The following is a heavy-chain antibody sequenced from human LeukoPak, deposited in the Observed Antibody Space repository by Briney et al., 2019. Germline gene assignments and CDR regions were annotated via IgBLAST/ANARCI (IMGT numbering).Heavy chain of an antibody. CDR3: ARGYYYYYMDV. J-gene: IGHJ6*03. CDR1: GGSFSGYY. CDR2: INHSGST. V-gene: IGHV4-34*01. Sequence: SETLSLTYAVCGGSFSGYYWRWIRQPPGKGLEWIGEINHSGSTNYNPSLKSRVTISVHTSKNQFSLKLSSVTAADTAVYYCARGYYYYYMDVWGKGTTVTVSS.